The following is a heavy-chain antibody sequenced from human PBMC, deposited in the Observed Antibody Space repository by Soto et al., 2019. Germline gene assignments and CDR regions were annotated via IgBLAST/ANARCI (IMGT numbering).Heavy chain of an antibody. D-gene: IGHD3-10*01. Sequence: QVQLVQSGAEVKKPGSSVKVSCKASGGTFSSYAISWVRQAPGQGLEWMGGIIPIFGTANYAQEFQGRVTITADESTSTAYMEPSSLRSEDTAVYYCARASAGGWFGELMAYYYGMDVWGQGTTVTVSS. V-gene: IGHV1-69*01. CDR2: IIPIFGTA. CDR1: GGTFSSYA. CDR3: ARASAGGWFGELMAYYYGMDV. J-gene: IGHJ6*02.